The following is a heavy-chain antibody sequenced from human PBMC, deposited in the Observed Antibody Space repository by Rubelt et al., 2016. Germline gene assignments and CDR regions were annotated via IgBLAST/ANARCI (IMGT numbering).Heavy chain of an antibody. CDR2: INHSGST. D-gene: IGHD2-15*01. V-gene: IGHV4-34*01. CDR1: GGSFSGYY. J-gene: IGHJ3*02. Sequence: QVQLQQWGAGLLKPSETLSLTCAVYGGSFSGYYWSWIRQPPGKGLEWIGEINHSGSTNYNPSLKSRVTISVDTSRNQFSLKLSSVTAADTAVYYCARGCHGGSCYSYAFDIWGQGTMVTVSS. CDR3: ARGCHGGSCYSYAFDI.